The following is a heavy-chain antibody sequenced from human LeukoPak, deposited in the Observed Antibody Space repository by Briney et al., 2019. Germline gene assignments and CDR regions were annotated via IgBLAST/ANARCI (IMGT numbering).Heavy chain of an antibody. D-gene: IGHD3-22*01. CDR2: IYYSGGT. CDR3: ARRLIYYYDSSGYYFYDVFDY. J-gene: IGHJ4*02. V-gene: IGHV4-59*08. Sequence: SETLSLPFTVPGGPLSSFYWGWIRQPPGKGLEWIGYIYYSGGTNYNPSLKSRVTISVDTSKNQFSLKLSSVTAADTAVYYCARRLIYYYDSSGYYFYDVFDYWGQGTLVTVSS. CDR1: GGPLSSFY.